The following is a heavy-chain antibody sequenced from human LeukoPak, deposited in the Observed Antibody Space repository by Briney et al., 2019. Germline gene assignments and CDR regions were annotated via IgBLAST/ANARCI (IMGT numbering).Heavy chain of an antibody. J-gene: IGHJ4*02. V-gene: IGHV3-49*04. CDR3: ATFDY. CDR2: IRSKAYGGTT. Sequence: TGGSLRLSCTASGFTFGDYAMSWVRQAPGKGLEWVGFIRSKAYGGTTEYAASVKGRFTISREDSKSIAYLQMNSLKTEDTAVYYCATFDYWGQGTLVTVSS. CDR1: GFTFGDYA.